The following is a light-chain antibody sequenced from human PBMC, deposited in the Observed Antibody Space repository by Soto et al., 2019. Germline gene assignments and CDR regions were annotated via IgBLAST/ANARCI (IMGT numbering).Light chain of an antibody. CDR1: SSNIGSNY. V-gene: IGLV1-47*01. J-gene: IGLJ3*02. CDR2: VNN. CDR3: ATWDDSLSGRV. Sequence: QSVLTQPPSASGTPGQRVTTSCSGSSSNIGSNYVYWYQQLPGTAPKLLISVNNQRPSGVPDRFSGSKSGTSASLAISGLRTEDEADYYCATWDDSLSGRVFGGGTQLTVL.